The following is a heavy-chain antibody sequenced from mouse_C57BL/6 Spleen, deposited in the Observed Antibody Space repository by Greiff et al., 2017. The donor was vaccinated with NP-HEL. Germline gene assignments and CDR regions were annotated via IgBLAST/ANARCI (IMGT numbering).Heavy chain of an antibody. CDR1: GYTFTSYW. Sequence: VQLQQPGAELVMPGASVKLSCKASGYTFTSYWMHWVKQRPGQGLEWIGEIDPSDSYTNYNQKFKGKSTLTVDKSSSTAYMQLSSLTSEDSAVYYCARSPSYYYGSSYHFDYWGQGTTLTVSS. CDR2: IDPSDSYT. CDR3: ARSPSYYYGSSYHFDY. V-gene: IGHV1-69*01. D-gene: IGHD1-1*01. J-gene: IGHJ2*01.